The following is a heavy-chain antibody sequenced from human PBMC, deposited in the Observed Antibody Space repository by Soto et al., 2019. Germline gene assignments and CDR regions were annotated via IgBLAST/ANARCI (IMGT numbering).Heavy chain of an antibody. J-gene: IGHJ6*02. CDR3: AGYDFWSGYGMDV. CDR1: GYTFTSYG. V-gene: IGHV1-18*01. CDR2: ISAYNGNT. D-gene: IGHD3-3*01. Sequence: GASVTVSCTASGYTFTSYGIIWVRQAPGQGLEWMGWISAYNGNTNYAQKLQGRVTMTTDTSTSTAYMELRSLRSDDTAVYYCAGYDFWSGYGMDVWGQGTTVTVSS.